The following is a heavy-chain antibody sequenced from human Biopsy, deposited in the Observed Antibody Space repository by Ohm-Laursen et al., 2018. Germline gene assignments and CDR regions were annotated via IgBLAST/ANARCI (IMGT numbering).Heavy chain of an antibody. J-gene: IGHJ4*02. V-gene: IGHV1-8*01. Sequence: ASVKVSCKASGYTFTSHDINWVRQATGQGPEWMGWMSPNTGNTVYAQRFQDRVTMTSDTSTGTACMELTSLTSDNTAVYFCARWETTLGRSLDSWGQGTLVAVSS. CDR2: MSPNTGNT. D-gene: IGHD1-26*01. CDR3: ARWETTLGRSLDS. CDR1: GYTFTSHD.